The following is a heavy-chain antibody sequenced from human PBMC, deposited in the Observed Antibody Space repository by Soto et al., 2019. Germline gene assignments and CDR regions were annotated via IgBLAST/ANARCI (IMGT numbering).Heavy chain of an antibody. CDR3: ARKLVATVRRQGYYFDY. V-gene: IGHV4-30-2*01. CDR1: GGSISSGGYS. Sequence: SETLSLTCAVSGGSISSGGYSWNWIRQPPGKGLEWIGYIYHSGSTYYNPSLKSRVTISVDRSKNQFSLKLSSVTAADTAVYYCARKLVATVRRQGYYFDYWGQGTLVTVSS. D-gene: IGHD5-12*01. J-gene: IGHJ4*02. CDR2: IYHSGST.